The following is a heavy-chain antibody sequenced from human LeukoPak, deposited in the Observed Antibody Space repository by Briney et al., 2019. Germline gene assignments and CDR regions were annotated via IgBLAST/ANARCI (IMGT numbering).Heavy chain of an antibody. CDR2: IYNDGTT. J-gene: IGHJ3*02. V-gene: IGHV3-NL1*01. CDR1: GFTFSSYG. Sequence: GGSLRLSCAASGFTFSSYGMHWVRQAPGKGLEWVSVIYNDGTTYYTDSVKGRFTISRDNSKNTLYLQLNSLRAEDTAVYYCARAWTQLWSPGGAFDIWGQGTMVTVSS. D-gene: IGHD5-18*01. CDR3: ARAWTQLWSPGGAFDI.